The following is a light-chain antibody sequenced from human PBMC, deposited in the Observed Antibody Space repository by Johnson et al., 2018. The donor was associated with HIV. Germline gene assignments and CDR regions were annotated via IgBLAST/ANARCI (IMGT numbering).Light chain of an antibody. CDR1: SSNIGKNS. Sequence: QSVLTQSPSVSAAPGQRVTISCSGSSSNIGKNSVSWYQQLPGTAPKLLISENEKRPSGIPDRFSGSKSGTSATLGITGLQTGDEADYYCGTWDSSLSAGVFGTGTKVTVL. J-gene: IGLJ1*01. CDR2: ENE. V-gene: IGLV1-51*02. CDR3: GTWDSSLSAGV.